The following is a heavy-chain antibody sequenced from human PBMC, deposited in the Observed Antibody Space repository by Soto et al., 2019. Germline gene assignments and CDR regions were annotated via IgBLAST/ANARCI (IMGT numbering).Heavy chain of an antibody. CDR2: ISAYNGNT. CDR3: ARDAMYYDFWSGYAFAGFDP. Sequence: QVQLVQSGAEVKKPGASVKVSCKASGYTFTSYGISWVRQAPGQGLEWMGWISAYNGNTNYAQKLQGRVTMTTDTSTSTAYMELRSLRSGDKAVYYCARDAMYYDFWSGYAFAGFDPWGQGTLVTVSS. CDR1: GYTFTSYG. D-gene: IGHD3-3*01. J-gene: IGHJ5*02. V-gene: IGHV1-18*01.